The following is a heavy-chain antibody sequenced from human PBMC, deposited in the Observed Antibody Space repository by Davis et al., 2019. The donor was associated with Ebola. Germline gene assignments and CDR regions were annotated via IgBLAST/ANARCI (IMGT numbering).Heavy chain of an antibody. CDR1: GFTFSSYA. D-gene: IGHD2-2*01. CDR3: ARAGWDIVVVPAAHHTFDY. V-gene: IGHV3-7*01. Sequence: GGSLTLSCAASGFTFSSYAMSWVRQAPGRGLEWVANIKQDGSERYYVDSVKGRFTISSDNAKNSLYLQMNSLRAEDTALYYCARAGWDIVVVPAAHHTFDYWGQGTLVTVSS. J-gene: IGHJ4*02. CDR2: IKQDGSER.